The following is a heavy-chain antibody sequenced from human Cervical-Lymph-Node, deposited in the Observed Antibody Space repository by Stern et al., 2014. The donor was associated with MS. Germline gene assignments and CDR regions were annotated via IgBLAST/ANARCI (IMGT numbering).Heavy chain of an antibody. J-gene: IGHJ4*02. V-gene: IGHV4-31*03. CDR1: GGSISSGGYY. CDR3: ARTLYGTNNFDY. CDR2: IYHSGNT. Sequence: QLQLQESGPGLVKPSQTLSLTCTVSGGSISSGGYYWNWIRQHPGKGLEWIGYIYHSGNTYFNPSLKIRVTISVDTSKNQFSLKLNFVTAADTAVYYCARTLYGTNNFDYWGQGTLVTVSS. D-gene: IGHD4/OR15-4a*01.